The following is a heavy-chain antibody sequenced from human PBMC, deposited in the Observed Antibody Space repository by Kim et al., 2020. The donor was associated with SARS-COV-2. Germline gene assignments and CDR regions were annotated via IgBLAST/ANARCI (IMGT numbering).Heavy chain of an antibody. CDR2: INSNGGRT. D-gene: IGHD6-13*01. CDR1: GFTFSSYT. CDR3: VKGIAVVGTERQGIGDY. Sequence: GGSLRLSCSASGFTFSSYTMHWVRQAPGKGLEYVSVINSNGGRTSYADSVKGRFTISRDNSKNTLYLQMSSLRPEDTAVYYCVKGIAVVGTERQGIGDYWGQGTLVTVSS. V-gene: IGHV3-64D*06. J-gene: IGHJ4*02.